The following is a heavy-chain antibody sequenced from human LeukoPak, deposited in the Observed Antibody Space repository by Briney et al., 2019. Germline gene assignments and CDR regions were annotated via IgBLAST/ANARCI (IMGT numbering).Heavy chain of an antibody. CDR1: GGSISSSSYY. Sequence: SETLSLTCTVSGGSISSSSYYWGWIRQPPGKGLEWIGSIYYSGSTYYNPSLKSRVTISVDTSKNQFSLKLSSVTAADTAVYYCARFSGYSSGWLRTFYFDYWGQGTLDTVSS. J-gene: IGHJ4*02. V-gene: IGHV4-39*01. CDR2: IYYSGST. CDR3: ARFSGYSSGWLRTFYFDY. D-gene: IGHD6-19*01.